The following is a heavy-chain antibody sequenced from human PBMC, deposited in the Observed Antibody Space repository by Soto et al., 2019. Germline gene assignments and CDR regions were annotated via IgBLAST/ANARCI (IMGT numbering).Heavy chain of an antibody. V-gene: IGHV3-64*01. CDR1: GFTFSSYA. D-gene: IGHD3-3*01. CDR3: ARGATYDFWSGDYYYYMDV. J-gene: IGHJ6*03. Sequence: GGSLRLSCAASGFTFSSYAMHWVRQAPGKGLEYVSAISSNGGSTYYANSVKGRFTISRDNSKNTLYLQMGSLRAEDMAVNYCARGATYDFWSGDYYYYMDVWGKGTTVTVSS. CDR2: ISSNGGST.